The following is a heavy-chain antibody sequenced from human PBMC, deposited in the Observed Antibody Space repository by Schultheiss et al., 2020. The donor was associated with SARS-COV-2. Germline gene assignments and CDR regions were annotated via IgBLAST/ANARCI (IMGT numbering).Heavy chain of an antibody. V-gene: IGHV3-33*08. D-gene: IGHD3-22*01. Sequence: GESLKISCAASGFTFSSYAMSWVRQAPGKGLEWVAVIWYDGSNKYYADSVKGRFTISRDNSKNTLYLQMNSLRAEDTAVYYCARSDYYDSSGYLWGQGTLVTVSS. CDR2: IWYDGSNK. CDR1: GFTFSSYA. J-gene: IGHJ4*02. CDR3: ARSDYYDSSGYL.